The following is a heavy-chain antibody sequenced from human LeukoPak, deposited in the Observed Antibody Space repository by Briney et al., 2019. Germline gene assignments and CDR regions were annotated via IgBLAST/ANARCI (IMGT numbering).Heavy chain of an antibody. CDR1: GFTFDDYA. CDR3: AKSKLGRFYYFDY. Sequence: GGSLRLSCAASGFTFDDYAMHWVRQAPGKGLEWVSGIDWDGGSLDYADSVKGRFTISRDNSKNTLYLQMNSLRAEDTAVYYCAKSKLGRFYYFDYWGQGTLVTVSS. CDR2: IDWDGGSL. J-gene: IGHJ4*02. V-gene: IGHV3-9*01. D-gene: IGHD7-27*01.